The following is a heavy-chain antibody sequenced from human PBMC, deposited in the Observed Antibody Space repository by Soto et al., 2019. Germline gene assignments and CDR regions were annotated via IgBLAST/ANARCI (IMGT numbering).Heavy chain of an antibody. J-gene: IGHJ3*02. Sequence: SVKVSCKASGGTFSSYAISWVRQAPGQGLEWMGGIIPIFGTANYAQKSQGRVTITADESTSTAYMELSSLRSEDTAVFYCARAGGPYYYDSSGYYHFDIWGQGTMVTVSS. V-gene: IGHV1-69*13. CDR3: ARAGGPYYYDSSGYYHFDI. CDR2: IIPIFGTA. D-gene: IGHD3-22*01. CDR1: GGTFSSYA.